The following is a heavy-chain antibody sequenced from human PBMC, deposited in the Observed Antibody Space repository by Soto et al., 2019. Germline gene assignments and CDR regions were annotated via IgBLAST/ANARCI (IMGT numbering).Heavy chain of an antibody. CDR2: ISSKDSGGRT. D-gene: IGHD3-3*01. J-gene: IGHJ6*02. CDR1: GFTFGDYA. V-gene: IGHV3-49*04. CDR3: YNTGYDLWSGYYTPLCYYGMDV. Sequence: GSLRISCTGSGFTFGDYAMSWVRQVPGKGLEWVGFISSKDSGGRTEYAAPVNGRFTISRADNKSIVHLQTNSPKTEDTAVYYCYNTGYDLWSGYYTPLCYYGMDVWGQGTTVTVSS.